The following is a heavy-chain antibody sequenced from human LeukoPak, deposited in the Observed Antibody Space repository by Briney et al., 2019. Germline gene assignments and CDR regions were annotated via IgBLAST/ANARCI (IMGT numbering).Heavy chain of an antibody. CDR2: IYSGGRT. D-gene: IGHD4-23*01. Sequence: PGGSLRLSCVASGFTVTSNYMTWVRQAPGKGLEWVSIIYSGGRTYYADSVKGRFTVSRDNSTNILYLQMNSLRADDTGLYYCARDSLSNGGKSLFAFDIWGQGTVVTVSS. CDR3: ARDSLSNGGKSLFAFDI. V-gene: IGHV3-53*01. J-gene: IGHJ3*02. CDR1: GFTVTSNY.